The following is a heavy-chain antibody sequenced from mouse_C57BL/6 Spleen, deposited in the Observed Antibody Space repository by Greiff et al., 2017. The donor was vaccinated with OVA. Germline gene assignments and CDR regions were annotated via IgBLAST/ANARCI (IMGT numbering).Heavy chain of an antibody. Sequence: QVQLQQPGAELVKPGASVKLSCKASGYTFTRYWMQWVKQRPGQGLEWIGEIDPSDSYTNYNQKFKGKATLTVDTSSSTAYMQLSSLTSEDSAVYYCARGASWDYWGQGTTLTVSS. J-gene: IGHJ2*01. CDR1: GYTFTRYW. D-gene: IGHD6-1*01. V-gene: IGHV1-50*01. CDR3: ARGASWDY. CDR2: IDPSDSYT.